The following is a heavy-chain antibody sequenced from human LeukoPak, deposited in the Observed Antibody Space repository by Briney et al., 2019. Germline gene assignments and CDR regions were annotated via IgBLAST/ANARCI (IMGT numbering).Heavy chain of an antibody. V-gene: IGHV1-69*13. D-gene: IGHD2-2*01. Sequence: SVKVSCKASGGTFSSYAISWVRQAPGQGLEWMGGIIPIFGTANYAQKFQGRVTITADESTSTDYMELSSLRSEDTAVYYCARGGVSGYQLLPPAHWGQGTLVTVSS. CDR3: ARGGVSGYQLLPPAH. CDR1: GGTFSSYA. J-gene: IGHJ4*02. CDR2: IIPIFGTA.